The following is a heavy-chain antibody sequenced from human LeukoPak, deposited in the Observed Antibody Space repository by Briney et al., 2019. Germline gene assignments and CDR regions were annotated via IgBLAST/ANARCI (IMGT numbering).Heavy chain of an antibody. D-gene: IGHD1-26*01. CDR3: ARLTGSYYPY. V-gene: IGHV3-7*05. J-gene: IGHJ4*02. Sequence: GGSLRLSCVASGXTFSSYWMSWVRQAPGKGLEWVANIKQDGSEKYYVDSVKGRFTISRDNAKNSLYLQMNSLRAEDTAVYYCARLTGSYYPYWGQGTLVTVSS. CDR2: IKQDGSEK. CDR1: GXTFSSYW.